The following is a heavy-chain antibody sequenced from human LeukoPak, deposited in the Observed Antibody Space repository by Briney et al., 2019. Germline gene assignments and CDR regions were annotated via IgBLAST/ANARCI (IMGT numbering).Heavy chain of an antibody. CDR3: ARGGVIAVAGGYFDY. V-gene: IGHV1-46*03. CDR2: INPSGGST. J-gene: IGHJ4*02. D-gene: IGHD6-19*01. CDR1: GYTFTSCY. Sequence: ASVKVSCKASGYTFTSCYMHWVRQAPGQGLEWMGIINPSGGSTSYAQKFQGRVTMTRDTSTSTVYMELSSLRSEDTAVYYCARGGVIAVAGGYFDYWGQGTLVTVSS.